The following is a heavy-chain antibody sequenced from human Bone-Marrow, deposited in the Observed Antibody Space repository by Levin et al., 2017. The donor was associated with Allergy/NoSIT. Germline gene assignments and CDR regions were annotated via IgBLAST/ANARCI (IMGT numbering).Heavy chain of an antibody. CDR3: AKATTGASNWFDP. D-gene: IGHD1-1*01. Sequence: GESLKISCAASGFTFSRYAMTWVRQAPGQGLEWVAAISGYGDDTFYADSVKGRFTISRDNSKNTLYLQMNSLRAEDTAVYYCAKATTGASNWFDPWGQGSLVIVSS. CDR1: GFTFSRYA. CDR2: ISGYGDDT. V-gene: IGHV3-23*01. J-gene: IGHJ5*02.